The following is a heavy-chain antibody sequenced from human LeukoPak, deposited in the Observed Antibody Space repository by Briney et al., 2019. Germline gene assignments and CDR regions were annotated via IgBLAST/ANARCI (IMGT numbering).Heavy chain of an antibody. J-gene: IGHJ4*02. CDR3: ARKWLPYYFDY. V-gene: IGHV4-38-2*01. D-gene: IGHD3-22*01. Sequence: SETLSLTCAVSGYSISSGYYWGWIRQPPGKGLEWIGSICHSGSTYYNPSLKSRVTISVDTSKNQFSLKLSSVTAADTAVYYCARKWLPYYFDYWGQGTLVTVSS. CDR2: ICHSGST. CDR1: GYSISSGYY.